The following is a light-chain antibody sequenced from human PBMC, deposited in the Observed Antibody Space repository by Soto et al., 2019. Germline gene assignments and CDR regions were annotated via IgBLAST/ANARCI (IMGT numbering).Light chain of an antibody. CDR1: QSVSSSS. CDR2: GAS. J-gene: IGKJ2*01. CDR3: HQYDSTPIT. Sequence: EIVLTQSPGTLSLSPGERATLSCRASQSVSSSSLAWYQQKPGQAPRLLIYGASNRATGIPDRFSGSGSGTDFTLTISRLEPEDFAFYHCHQYDSTPITFGLGTKLEIK. V-gene: IGKV3-20*01.